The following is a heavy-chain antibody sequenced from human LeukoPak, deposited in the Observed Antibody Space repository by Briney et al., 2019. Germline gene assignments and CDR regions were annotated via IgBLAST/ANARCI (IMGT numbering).Heavy chain of an antibody. CDR3: ARRNVAGLFDS. Sequence: PSETLSLTCTVSGDSISGFYWSWIRQPPGEGLEWIGYIYSSGTTNYNPSLKSRLTMSVDTSKNQFSLKLSSVTAADTAVFYCARRNVAGLFDSWGQGTLVTVSS. D-gene: IGHD6-19*01. CDR1: GDSISGFY. CDR2: IYSSGTT. J-gene: IGHJ4*02. V-gene: IGHV4-59*08.